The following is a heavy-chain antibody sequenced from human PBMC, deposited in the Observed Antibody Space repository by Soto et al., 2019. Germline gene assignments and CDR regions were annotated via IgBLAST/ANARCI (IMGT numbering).Heavy chain of an antibody. CDR1: GYSFTSKG. CDR3: ARDSSTSSIWFDP. V-gene: IGHV1-18*01. D-gene: IGHD2-2*01. J-gene: IGHJ5*02. Sequence: QVQVVQSGVEVKKPGASVKLSCKASGYSFTSKGFSWVRQAPGQGLEWMAWVSGYNGITDIAQKFQGRVTLTIEPTTNTAYMELGSLRSDDTAVYFCARDSSTSSIWFDPWGQGTRVTVSS. CDR2: VSGYNGIT.